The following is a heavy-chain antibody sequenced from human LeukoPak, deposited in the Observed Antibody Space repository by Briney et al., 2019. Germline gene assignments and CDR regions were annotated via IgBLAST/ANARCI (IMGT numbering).Heavy chain of an antibody. CDR1: GFTFSYYS. J-gene: IGHJ4*02. CDR3: APPSDYYDRGN. Sequence: GGSLRLSCDASGFTFSYYSRNWVRQAPGKGLEWISYISSRSTTMYYAYSVKGRFTISRDNAKNSLYLPMNSLRDEDTAVYYCAPPSDYYDRGNWGQGTLVTVSS. V-gene: IGHV3-48*02. CDR2: ISSRSTTM. D-gene: IGHD3-22*01.